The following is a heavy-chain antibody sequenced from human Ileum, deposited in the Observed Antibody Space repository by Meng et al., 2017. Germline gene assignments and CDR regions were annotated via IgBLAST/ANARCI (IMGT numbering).Heavy chain of an antibody. J-gene: IGHJ4*02. CDR1: GGSVSSSGYQ. D-gene: IGHD7-27*01. CDR3: ARDHWGSLDY. Sequence: QLQESGPGLVRPSEPLSLICAVSGGSVSSSGYQWGWIRQPPGKGLEWIGYASTNYNPSLKSRVTISVDTSKNQFSLKLTSVTAADTAVYYCARDHWGSLDYWGQGVLVTVSS. V-gene: IGHV4-61*08. CDR2: AST.